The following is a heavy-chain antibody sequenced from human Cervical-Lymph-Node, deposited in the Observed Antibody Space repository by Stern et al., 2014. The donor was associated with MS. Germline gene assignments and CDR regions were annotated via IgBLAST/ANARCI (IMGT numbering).Heavy chain of an antibody. D-gene: IGHD2-21*01. V-gene: IGHV1-69*01. Sequence: QVQLVQSGAEVKKPGSSVNVSCTASGGTFSTYGFSWVRQAPGQGLEWMGGIIPVFGTPKYAQKFQGRLTITADESTGTVYMELSSLRSEDTAVFYCARDHHIDFGGTWFDPWGQGTLVTVSS. J-gene: IGHJ5*02. CDR2: IIPVFGTP. CDR3: ARDHHIDFGGTWFDP. CDR1: GGTFSTYG.